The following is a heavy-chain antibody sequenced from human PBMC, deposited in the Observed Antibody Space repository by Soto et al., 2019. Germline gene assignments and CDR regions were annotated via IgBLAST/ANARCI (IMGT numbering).Heavy chain of an antibody. V-gene: IGHV3-74*01. Sequence: GGSLRVSCAAAGLTFSSYWMHWVRQVPGKGLVWVSRIKGDGTNTGYADSVKGRFTISRDNVKNTLYLQMNSLRAEDTAVYYCARGLSGYYRFDYWGQGTLVTVPS. CDR2: IKGDGTNT. CDR3: ARGLSGYYRFDY. J-gene: IGHJ4*02. CDR1: GLTFSSYW. D-gene: IGHD5-12*01.